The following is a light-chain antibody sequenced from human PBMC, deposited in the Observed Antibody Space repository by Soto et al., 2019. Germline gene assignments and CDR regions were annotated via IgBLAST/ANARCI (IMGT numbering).Light chain of an antibody. CDR2: VNTDGSH. Sequence: QPVLTQSPSASASLGASVKLTCTLSSGHSSYAIAWHRQQPEKGPRYLMKVNTDGSHSRGDGIPDRFSGSSSGAERYLTISSLQSEDEADYYCQTWGTGIRVFGTGTKVTVL. V-gene: IGLV4-69*01. CDR3: QTWGTGIRV. J-gene: IGLJ1*01. CDR1: SGHSSYA.